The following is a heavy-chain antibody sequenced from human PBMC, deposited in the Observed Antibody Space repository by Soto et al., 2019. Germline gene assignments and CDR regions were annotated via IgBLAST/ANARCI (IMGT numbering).Heavy chain of an antibody. CDR1: GGSISSGGYY. J-gene: IGHJ5*02. V-gene: IGHV4-31*03. Sequence: SETLSLTCTVSGGSISSGGYYWSWIRQHPGKGLEWIGYIYYSGSTYYNPSLKSRVTISVDTSKNQFSLKLGSVTAADTAVYYCARGQESQIAYKWNYVWWFDPWGQGTLVTVSS. CDR2: IYYSGST. CDR3: ARGQESQIAYKWNYVWWFDP. D-gene: IGHD1-7*01.